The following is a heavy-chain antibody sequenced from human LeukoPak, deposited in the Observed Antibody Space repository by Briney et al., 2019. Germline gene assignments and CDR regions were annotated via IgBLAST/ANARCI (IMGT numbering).Heavy chain of an antibody. CDR3: ARSKITMVRGVIIMGGVGY. V-gene: IGHV1-2*02. CDR1: GYTFTGYY. Sequence: GASVKVSCKASGYTFTGYYMHWVRQAPGQGLEWMGWINPNSGGTNYAQKFQGRVTMTRDTSISTAYMELSRLRSDDTAVYYCARSKITMVRGVIIMGGVGYWGQGTLVTVSS. J-gene: IGHJ4*02. CDR2: INPNSGGT. D-gene: IGHD3-10*01.